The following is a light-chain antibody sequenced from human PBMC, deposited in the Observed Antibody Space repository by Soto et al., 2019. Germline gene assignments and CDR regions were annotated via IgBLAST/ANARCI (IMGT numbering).Light chain of an antibody. CDR1: SGHSSYA. CDR2: LNSDGSH. V-gene: IGLV4-69*01. Sequence: QPVLTQSPSASASLGASVKLTCTLSSGHSSYAIAWHQQQPEKGPRYLMKLNSDGSHSKGDGIPDRFSGSSSGAERYLTISSLPSEDEADYHCQTWGTGILVFGGGTKVTVL. CDR3: QTWGTGILV. J-gene: IGLJ3*02.